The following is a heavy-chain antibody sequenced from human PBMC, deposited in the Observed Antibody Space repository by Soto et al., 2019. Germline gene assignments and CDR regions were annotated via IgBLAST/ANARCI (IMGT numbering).Heavy chain of an antibody. CDR1: GFTFSDYY. CDR2: ISISGGTI. J-gene: IGHJ4*02. V-gene: IGHV3-11*01. CDR3: ARERARVFDS. Sequence: GGSLRLSCAASGFTFSDYYMSWIRQAPGKGLEWLSYISISGGTIYYADSVKGRFSISRDNAKNSLYLQLSSLRAEDTAVYFCARERARVFDSWGQGTLVTVTS.